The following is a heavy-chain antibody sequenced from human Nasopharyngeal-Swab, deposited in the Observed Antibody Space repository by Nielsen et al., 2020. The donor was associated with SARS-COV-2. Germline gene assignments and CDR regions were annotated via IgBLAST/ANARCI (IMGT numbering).Heavy chain of an antibody. D-gene: IGHD2-2*02. CDR1: GYSFTSYW. V-gene: IGHV5-51*01. J-gene: IGHJ4*02. CDR3: ARQVVPAAIPAY. Sequence: GESLKISCKVSGYSFTSYWLGLVRQMPGKGLEWMGIIYPGDSDTRYSPSFQGQVTISADKSISTAYLQWSSLKASDTAMYYCARQVVPAAIPAYWGQGTLVTVSS. CDR2: IYPGDSDT.